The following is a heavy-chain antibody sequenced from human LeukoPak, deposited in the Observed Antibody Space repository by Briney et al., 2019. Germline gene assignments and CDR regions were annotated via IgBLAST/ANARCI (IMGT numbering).Heavy chain of an antibody. Sequence: GRSLRLSCAASGFTFSTYAMHWVRQAPGKGLEWVAVISYDGRSKYYGDSVKGRFTISRDNSKNTLYLQMNSLRAEDTAVYYCAKGPLSVAVFGYWGQGTLVTVSS. D-gene: IGHD6-19*01. J-gene: IGHJ4*02. V-gene: IGHV3-30*04. CDR2: ISYDGRSK. CDR3: AKGPLSVAVFGY. CDR1: GFTFSTYA.